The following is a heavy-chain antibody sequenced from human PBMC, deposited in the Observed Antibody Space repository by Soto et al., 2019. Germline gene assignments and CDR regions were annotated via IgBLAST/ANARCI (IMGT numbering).Heavy chain of an antibody. J-gene: IGHJ5*02. Sequence: PSETLSLTCIVSGGSITSYHWSWIRQFPGKGLEWIAYTSYTGNTNYNPSLQSRVTISMDTSKNQLSLKLSSVSAADTALYYCARCSLVVVPAPGFDPWGRGTLVTVSS. CDR2: TSYTGNT. D-gene: IGHD2-2*01. CDR1: GGSITSYH. V-gene: IGHV4-59*01. CDR3: ARCSLVVVPAPGFDP.